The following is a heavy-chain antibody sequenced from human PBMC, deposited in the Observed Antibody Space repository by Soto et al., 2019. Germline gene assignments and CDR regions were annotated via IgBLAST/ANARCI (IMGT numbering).Heavy chain of an antibody. CDR1: GFSLSTSGVG. D-gene: IGHD3-10*01. CDR2: IYWDDDK. Sequence: QITLKESGPTLVNSTQPLTLTCTFSGFSLSTSGVGVGWIRQPPGKALEWLALIYWDDDKRYSPSLKSRLTITKDTSKNQVVLTMTNMDSVDTATYYCAHRRAIQGGWFGELAWFDPWGQGTLVTVSS. J-gene: IGHJ5*02. V-gene: IGHV2-5*02. CDR3: AHRRAIQGGWFGELAWFDP.